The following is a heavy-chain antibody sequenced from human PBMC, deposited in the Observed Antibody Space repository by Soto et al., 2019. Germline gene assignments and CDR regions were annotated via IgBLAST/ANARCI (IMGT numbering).Heavy chain of an antibody. D-gene: IGHD6-13*01. V-gene: IGHV4-4*02. CDR2: IYHSGTT. CDR1: GASISNTDW. Sequence: QVQLQESGPGLVEPSGTLSLTCAVSGASISNTDWWSWVRQRPGKGLEWIGEIYHSGTTNCAPSLKSRITISLDKSKSQFSLKLTSVAAADTAVYYCAIPGAGDFDYWGQGTLVTVSS. CDR3: AIPGAGDFDY. J-gene: IGHJ4*02.